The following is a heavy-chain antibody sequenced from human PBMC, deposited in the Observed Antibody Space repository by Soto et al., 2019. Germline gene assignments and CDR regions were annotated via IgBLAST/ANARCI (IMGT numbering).Heavy chain of an antibody. J-gene: IGHJ6*02. V-gene: IGHV1-3*01. Sequence: GASVKVSCKASGYTFTSYAMHWVRQAPGQRLEWMGWINAGNGNTKYSQKFQGRVTITRDTSASTAYMELSSLRSEDTAVYYCARDRGGDSSSWLTYYYCGMDVWGQGTTVTVSS. CDR3: ARDRGGDSSSWLTYYYCGMDV. CDR2: INAGNGNT. CDR1: GYTFTSYA. D-gene: IGHD6-13*01.